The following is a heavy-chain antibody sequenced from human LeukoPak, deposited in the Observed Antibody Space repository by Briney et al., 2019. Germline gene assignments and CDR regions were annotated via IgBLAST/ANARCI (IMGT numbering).Heavy chain of an antibody. CDR1: GYSISSGYY. D-gene: IGHD6-19*01. CDR3: ARDPIAVAGMGDY. Sequence: SETLSLTCTVSGYSISSGYYWGWIRQPPGKGLEWIGSIYHSGSTYYNPSLKSRVTISVDTSKNQFSLKLSSVTAADTAVYYCARDPIAVAGMGDYWGQGTLVTVSS. V-gene: IGHV4-38-2*02. J-gene: IGHJ4*02. CDR2: IYHSGST.